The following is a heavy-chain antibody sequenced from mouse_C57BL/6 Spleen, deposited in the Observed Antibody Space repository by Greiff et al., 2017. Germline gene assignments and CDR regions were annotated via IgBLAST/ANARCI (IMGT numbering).Heavy chain of an antibody. Sequence: QVQLQQSGAELVRPGASVTLSCKASGYTFTDYEMHWVKQTPVHGLEWIGAIDPETGGTAYNQKFKGKAILTADKSSSTAYMELRGLTSEDSAVYYCTRSGFDYWGQGTTLTVSS. D-gene: IGHD3-1*01. V-gene: IGHV1-15*01. J-gene: IGHJ2*01. CDR3: TRSGFDY. CDR1: GYTFTDYE. CDR2: IDPETGGT.